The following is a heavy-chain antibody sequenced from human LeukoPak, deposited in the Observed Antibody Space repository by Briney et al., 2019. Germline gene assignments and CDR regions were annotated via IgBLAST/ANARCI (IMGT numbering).Heavy chain of an antibody. D-gene: IGHD2-15*01. V-gene: IGHV1-2*02. CDR1: GYTFTDYY. Sequence: ASVKVSCTASGYTFTDYYMHWVRQAPGQGLEWMGWINPNTGGTNYAQNFQARVTMTRDTSINTAYMELSSLRSDDTAVYYCARDIRSLTYYFDYWGQGTLVTVSS. J-gene: IGHJ4*02. CDR3: ARDIRSLTYYFDY. CDR2: INPNTGGT.